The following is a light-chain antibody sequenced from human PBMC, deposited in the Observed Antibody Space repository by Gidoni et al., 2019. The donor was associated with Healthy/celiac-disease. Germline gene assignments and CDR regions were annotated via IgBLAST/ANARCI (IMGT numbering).Light chain of an antibody. CDR1: QSVSSN. J-gene: IGKJ1*01. Sequence: EIVMTQSPATLSVSPGERATLSCRASQSVSSNLAWYQQKPGQAPRLHIYGASTRATGIPARFSGSGSGTEFTLTISSLQSEDFAVYYCQQYNNWHQTFGQGTKVEIK. V-gene: IGKV3-15*01. CDR3: QQYNNWHQT. CDR2: GAS.